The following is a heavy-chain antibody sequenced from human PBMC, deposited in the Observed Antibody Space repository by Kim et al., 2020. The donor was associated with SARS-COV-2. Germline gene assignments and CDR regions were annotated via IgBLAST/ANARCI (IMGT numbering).Heavy chain of an antibody. J-gene: IGHJ5*02. CDR1: GYSFTSYW. D-gene: IGHD2-21*02. CDR2: IDPSDSYT. V-gene: IGHV5-10-1*01. Sequence: GESLKISCKGSGYSFTSYWISWVRQMPGKGLEWMGRIDPSDSYTNYSPSFQGHVTISADKSISTAYLQWSSLKASDTAMYYCARHDFSPNWFDPWGQGTLVTVSS. CDR3: ARHDFSPNWFDP.